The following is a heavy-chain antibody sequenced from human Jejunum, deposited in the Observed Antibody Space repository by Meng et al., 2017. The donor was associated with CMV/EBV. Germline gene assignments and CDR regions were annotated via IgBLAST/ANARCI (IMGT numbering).Heavy chain of an antibody. D-gene: IGHD6-19*01. Sequence: FTFSSYWMTWVRQAPGKGLEWVANIKQDGSEEYYVDSVKGRFTISRDNAKNSLYLQMNSLRAEDTAVYYCTGAGYSRGWYLGYADYWGQGTLVTVSS. CDR2: IKQDGSEE. J-gene: IGHJ4*02. CDR3: TGAGYSRGWYLGYADY. V-gene: IGHV3-7*01. CDR1: FTFSSYW.